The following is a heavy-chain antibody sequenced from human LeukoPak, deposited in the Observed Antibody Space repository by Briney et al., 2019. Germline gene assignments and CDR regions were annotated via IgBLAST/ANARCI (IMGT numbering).Heavy chain of an antibody. V-gene: IGHV3-23*01. CDR1: GFDFRSYA. D-gene: IGHD5-12*01. CDR2: IGSDGDR. CDR3: AKSAGVATIYFDS. J-gene: IGHJ4*02. Sequence: PGGSQRLSCTASGFDFRSYAMAWVRQAPGKGLEGVAAIGSDGDRVHEDSVKGRFTISRDNSKSTLYLQMDNLRAEDTAVYFCAKSAGVATIYFDSWGQGALVTVSS.